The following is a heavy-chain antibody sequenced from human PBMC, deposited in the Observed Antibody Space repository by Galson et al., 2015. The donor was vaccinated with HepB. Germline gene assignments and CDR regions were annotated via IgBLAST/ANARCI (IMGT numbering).Heavy chain of an antibody. CDR1: GFTFSSYA. J-gene: IGHJ3*02. V-gene: IGHV3-23*01. Sequence: SLRLSCAASGFTFSSYAMSWVRQSPGKGLEWVSVISGSGGSTYYADSVKGRFTISRDNPKNTMYLQMNSPRAEDTAVYYCAKAFYYYDTTDAFDIWGQGTMVTVSS. D-gene: IGHD3-22*01. CDR3: AKAFYYYDTTDAFDI. CDR2: ISGSGGST.